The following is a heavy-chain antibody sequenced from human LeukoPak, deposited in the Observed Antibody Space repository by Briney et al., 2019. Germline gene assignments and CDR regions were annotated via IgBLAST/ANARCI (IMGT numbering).Heavy chain of an antibody. CDR3: ARARASGSAVHMDV. CDR2: IYYSGST. J-gene: IGHJ6*03. D-gene: IGHD5-12*01. CDR1: GGSISSSSYY. V-gene: IGHV4-39*01. Sequence: SETLSLTCTVSGGSISSSSYYWGWIRQPPGKGLEWIGSIYYSGSTYYNPSLKSRVTISVDTSKNQFSLKLSSVTAADTAVYYCARARASGSAVHMDVWGKGTTVTVSS.